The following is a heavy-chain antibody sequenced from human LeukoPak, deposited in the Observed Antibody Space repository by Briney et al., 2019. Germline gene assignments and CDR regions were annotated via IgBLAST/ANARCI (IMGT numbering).Heavy chain of an antibody. D-gene: IGHD1-14*01. CDR3: AKDAEGMGITIPGY. J-gene: IGHJ4*02. Sequence: PGGSLRLSCAASGFTFSSSGMHWVRQAPGKGLEWVAVISYDGSNEYYADSVKGRFTISRDNSKNILFLQMNSLRPEDTAIYYCAKDAEGMGITIPGYWGQGTLVTVSS. CDR2: ISYDGSNE. CDR1: GFTFSSSG. V-gene: IGHV3-30*18.